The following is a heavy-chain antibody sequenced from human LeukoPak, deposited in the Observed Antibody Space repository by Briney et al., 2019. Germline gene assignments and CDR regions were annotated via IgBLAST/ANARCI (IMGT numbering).Heavy chain of an antibody. J-gene: IGHJ4*02. CDR1: GFTFSTYS. V-gene: IGHV3-21*01. D-gene: IGHD6-13*01. Sequence: GGSLRLSCAASGFTFSTYSMNWLRQAPGKGLEWVSSISSSSNSMYYADSVKGRFTISRDNAKNSLYLQMNSLRAEDTAVYYCARGGIAATGRDYWGRGTLVTVSS. CDR3: ARGGIAATGRDY. CDR2: ISSSSNSM.